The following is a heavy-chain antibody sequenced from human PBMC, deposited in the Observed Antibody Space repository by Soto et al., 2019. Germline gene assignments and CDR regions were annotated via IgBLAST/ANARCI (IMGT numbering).Heavy chain of an antibody. CDR1: GFTFSSYG. CDR2: ISSSSSTI. V-gene: IGHV3-48*01. CDR3: ARDRYYDILTGYPGWYFDY. J-gene: IGHJ4*02. Sequence: SLRLYFAASGFTFSSYGVNGFRQAPGKGLEWVSYISSSSSTIYYADSVKGRFTISRDNAKNSLYLQMNSLRAEDTAVYYCARDRYYDILTGYPGWYFDYWGQGTLVTVSS. D-gene: IGHD3-9*01.